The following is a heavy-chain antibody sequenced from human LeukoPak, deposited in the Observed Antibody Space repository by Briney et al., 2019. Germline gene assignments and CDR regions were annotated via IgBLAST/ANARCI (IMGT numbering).Heavy chain of an antibody. CDR1: GFTFSSYS. D-gene: IGHD3-3*01. V-gene: IGHV3-21*01. CDR3: ARDVTIFGDLDY. CDR2: ISSSSSYI. J-gene: IGHJ4*02. Sequence: GGSLRLSCAASGFTFSSYSMNWVRQAPGKGLEWVSSISSSSSYIYYADSVKGRFTISRDNAKNSLYLQMNSLRAEDTAVYYCARDVTIFGDLDYWGQGTLVTVSS.